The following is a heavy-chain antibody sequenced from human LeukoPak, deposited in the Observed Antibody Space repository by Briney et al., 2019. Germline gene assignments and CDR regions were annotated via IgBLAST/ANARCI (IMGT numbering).Heavy chain of an antibody. D-gene: IGHD1-26*01. J-gene: IGHJ4*02. Sequence: SETLSLTCAVYGGSFSGYYWSWIRQPPGKGLEWIGEINHSGGTDYNPSLKSRVTISVDTSKNQFSLKLSSVTAADTAVYYCARDPSGSRDYWGQGTLVTVSS. CDR2: INHSGGT. CDR1: GGSFSGYY. CDR3: ARDPSGSRDY. V-gene: IGHV4-34*01.